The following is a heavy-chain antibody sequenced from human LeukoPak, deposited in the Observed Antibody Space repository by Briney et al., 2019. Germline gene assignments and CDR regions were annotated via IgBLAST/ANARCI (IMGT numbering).Heavy chain of an antibody. CDR2: ISGDSTYI. J-gene: IGHJ4*02. CDR1: GFTFASYS. V-gene: IGHV3-21*01. Sequence: GGSLRLSCAASGFTFASYSMNWVRQAPGKGLGWVSSISGDSTYIYNAGSVKGRFTISRDNAQASLYLQMISLRADDTAVYYCARVSGRLERQSDLDYWGQGTLVIVSS. CDR3: ARVSGRLERQSDLDY. D-gene: IGHD1-1*01.